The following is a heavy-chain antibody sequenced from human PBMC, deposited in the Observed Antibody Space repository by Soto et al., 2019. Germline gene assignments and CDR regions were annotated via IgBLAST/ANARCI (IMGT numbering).Heavy chain of an antibody. CDR1: GYTFTSYY. D-gene: IGHD3-22*01. CDR2: INPSGGST. J-gene: IGHJ4*02. CDR3: ARDWTHYDRSGHGED. V-gene: IGHV1-46*01. Sequence: ASVKVSCKASGYTFTSYYMHWVRQAPGQGLEWMGIINPSGGSTSYAQKFQGRVTITRDTSASTAYMELSSLRSEDTAVFYCARDWTHYDRSGHGEDWGQGTLVRVSS.